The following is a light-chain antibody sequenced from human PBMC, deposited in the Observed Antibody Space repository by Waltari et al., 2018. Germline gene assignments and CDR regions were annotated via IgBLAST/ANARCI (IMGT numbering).Light chain of an antibody. CDR3: QHYVRLPAT. CDR2: GAS. Sequence: EIVFTQSPGSLSLSPGERATLSCRASQSVSRTLAWYQQKPGQAPTLVIYGASIRATVIPDSFTGSGSGTDFSLTISSLEPEDFAIYFCQHYVRLPATFGQGTKVEIK. CDR1: QSVSRT. V-gene: IGKV3-20*01. J-gene: IGKJ1*01.